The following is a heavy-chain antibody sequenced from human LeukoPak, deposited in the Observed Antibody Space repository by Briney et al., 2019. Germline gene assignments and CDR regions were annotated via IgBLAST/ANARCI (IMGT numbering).Heavy chain of an antibody. V-gene: IGHV3-23*01. CDR2: ISGSGGST. Sequence: GGSLRLSCAASGFTFSTYAMNWVRQAPGKGLEWVSAISGSGGSTYYADSVKGRFTISRGNSKNTLYLQMNSLRAEDTAVYYCAKSNGYNPYYFDYWGQGTLVTVSS. CDR1: GFTFSTYA. J-gene: IGHJ4*02. D-gene: IGHD5-24*01. CDR3: AKSNGYNPYYFDY.